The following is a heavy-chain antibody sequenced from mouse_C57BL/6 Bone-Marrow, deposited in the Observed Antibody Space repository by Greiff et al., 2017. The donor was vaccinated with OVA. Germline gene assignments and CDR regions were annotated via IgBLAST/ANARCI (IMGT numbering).Heavy chain of an antibody. CDR3: TTVILWLGWDFDV. CDR2: IDPENGDT. V-gene: IGHV14-4*01. Sequence: VQLKQSGAELVRPGASVKLSCTASGFNIKDDYMHWVKQRPEQGLEWIGWIDPENGDTEYASKFQGKATITADTSSNTAYLQLSSLTSEDTAVYYCTTVILWLGWDFDVWGTGTTVTVSS. D-gene: IGHD2-2*01. J-gene: IGHJ1*03. CDR1: GFNIKDDY.